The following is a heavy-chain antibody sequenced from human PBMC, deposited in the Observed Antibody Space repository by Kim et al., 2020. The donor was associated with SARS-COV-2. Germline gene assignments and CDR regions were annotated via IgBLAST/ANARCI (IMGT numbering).Heavy chain of an antibody. Sequence: GGSLRLSCAASGFTFSDYWMHWVRLAPGKGLVWVSHIRNDGTTTDYADSVKGRFTISRDNAKNTLYLQMNSLRAEDAAMYYCVRSGGYLDYWGQGTQVTVSP. D-gene: IGHD6-13*01. CDR2: IRNDGTTT. J-gene: IGHJ4*02. V-gene: IGHV3-74*01. CDR1: GFTFSDYW. CDR3: VRSGGYLDY.